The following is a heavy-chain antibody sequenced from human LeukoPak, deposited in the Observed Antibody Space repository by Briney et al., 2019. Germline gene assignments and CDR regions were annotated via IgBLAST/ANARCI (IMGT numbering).Heavy chain of an antibody. CDR2: IYSSGNT. J-gene: IGHJ4*02. CDR3: ARIRGITSLAYFDY. V-gene: IGHV4-61*02. CDR1: GGSISSGGYY. Sequence: SETLSLTCTVSGGSISSGGYYWSWVRQPAGKGLEWIGRIYSSGNTNYNSSLSSRVTMSVDTSKNQFSLNLYSLTAADTAVYFCARIRGITSLAYFDYWGRGTLVTVSS. D-gene: IGHD3-10*01.